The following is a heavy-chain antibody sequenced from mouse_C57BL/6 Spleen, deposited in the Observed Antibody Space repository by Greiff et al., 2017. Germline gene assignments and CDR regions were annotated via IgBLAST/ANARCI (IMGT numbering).Heavy chain of an antibody. CDR3: ARENSLAMDY. Sequence: EVKVVESEGGLVQPGSSMKLSCTASGFTFSDYYMAWVRQVPEKGLEWVANINYDGSSTYYLDSLKSRFIISRDNAKNILYLQMSSLKSEDTATYYCARENSLAMDYWGQGTSVTVSS. V-gene: IGHV5-16*01. CDR1: GFTFSDYY. CDR2: INYDGSST. J-gene: IGHJ4*01.